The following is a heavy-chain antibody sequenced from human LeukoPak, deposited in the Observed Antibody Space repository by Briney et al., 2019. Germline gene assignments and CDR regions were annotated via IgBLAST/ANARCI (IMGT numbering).Heavy chain of an antibody. Sequence: GGSLRLSCAASGFTFSSYTMSWVRQAPGKGLEWVSTITTSDGNTYYANSVKGRFTVSRDNSKNTLFLQMNSLRAEDTAVYYCAKDGGLWVSAHWGDSWGRGTLVTVSS. V-gene: IGHV3-23*01. J-gene: IGHJ4*02. CDR3: AKDGGLWVSAHWGDS. CDR2: ITTSDGNT. CDR1: GFTFSSYT. D-gene: IGHD7-27*01.